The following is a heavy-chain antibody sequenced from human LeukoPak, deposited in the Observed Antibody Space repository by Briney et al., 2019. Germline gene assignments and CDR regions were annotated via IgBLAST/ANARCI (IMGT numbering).Heavy chain of an antibody. CDR1: GFTFSSYA. J-gene: IGHJ4*02. V-gene: IGHV3-30*01. CDR2: ISYDGSNK. CDR3: ARWAPNPKLNYFDY. Sequence: GGSLRLSCAASGFTFSSYAMHWVRQAPGKGLEWVAVISYDGSNKYYADSVKGRFTISRDNSKNTLYLQMNSLRAEDTAVYYCARWAPNPKLNYFDYWGQGTLVTVSS. D-gene: IGHD1-14*01.